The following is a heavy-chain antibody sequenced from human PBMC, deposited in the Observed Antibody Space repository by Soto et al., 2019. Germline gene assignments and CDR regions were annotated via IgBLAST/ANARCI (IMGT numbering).Heavy chain of an antibody. D-gene: IGHD3-9*01. CDR3: ASPDYDILTGYNYYYYYGMDV. CDR2: INPSGGST. J-gene: IGHJ6*02. CDR1: GYTFTSYY. Sequence: QVQLVQSGAEVKKPGASVKVSCKASGYTFTSYYMHWVRQAPGQGLEWMGIINPSGGSTSYAQKFQGRVTMTRDTSTSTVYMELSSLRSEDTAMYYCASPDYDILTGYNYYYYYGMDVWGQGTTVTVSS. V-gene: IGHV1-46*01.